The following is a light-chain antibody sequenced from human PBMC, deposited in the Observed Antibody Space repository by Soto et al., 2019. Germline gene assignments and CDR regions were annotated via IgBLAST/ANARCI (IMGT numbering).Light chain of an antibody. V-gene: IGLV2-14*01. CDR3: SSYTSSSTLSWV. J-gene: IGLJ3*02. CDR2: DVT. Sequence: QSALTQPASVSGSPGQSITISCTGTSSDVGGYNCVSWYQQHPGKAPKLLIYDVTDRPSGVSIRFSGSKSANTASLTISGLQAEDEADYYCSSYTSSSTLSWVFGGGTKLTVL. CDR1: SSDVGGYNC.